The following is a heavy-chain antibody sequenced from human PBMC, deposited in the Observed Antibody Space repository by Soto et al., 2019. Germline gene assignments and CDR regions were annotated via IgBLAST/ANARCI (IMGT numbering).Heavy chain of an antibody. CDR2: IGYGGSPI. Sequence: GGSLRLSCAGSGFIFSDYYMSWIRQAPGKGLEWVSYIGYGGSPIYYADSVKGRFTISRDNAKRSVYLQMNSLRAEDTAVYYCARDSSKLALWGQGTLVTVSS. V-gene: IGHV3-11*01. CDR1: GFIFSDYY. CDR3: ARDSSKLAL. J-gene: IGHJ4*02. D-gene: IGHD6-13*01.